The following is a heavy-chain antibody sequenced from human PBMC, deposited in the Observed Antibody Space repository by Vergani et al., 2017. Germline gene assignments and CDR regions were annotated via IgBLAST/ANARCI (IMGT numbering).Heavy chain of an antibody. CDR2: INHSGST. CDR1: GGSFSGYY. V-gene: IGHV4-34*01. J-gene: IGHJ6*02. CDR3: ARGRGFRYYYYYYGMDV. Sequence: QVQLQQWGAGLLKPSETLSLTCAVYGGSFSGYYWSWIRQPPGKGLEWIGEINHSGSTNYNPSLKSRVTISVDTSKNQFSLKLSSVTAADTAVYYCARGRGFRYYYYYYGMDVWGQGTTVTVSS. D-gene: IGHD3-10*01.